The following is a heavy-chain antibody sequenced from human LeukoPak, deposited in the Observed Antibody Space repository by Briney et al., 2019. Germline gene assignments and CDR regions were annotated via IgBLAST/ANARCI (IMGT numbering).Heavy chain of an antibody. D-gene: IGHD6-6*01. J-gene: IGHJ4*02. V-gene: IGHV1-2*06. Sequence: ASVKVSCKASGYTFTGYYMHWVRQAPGQGLEWMGRINPNSGGTNYAQKFQGRVTMTRDTSNSTAYMELSRLRSDDTAVYYCARDIEYSSSFDYWGQGTLVTVSS. CDR1: GYTFTGYY. CDR2: INPNSGGT. CDR3: ARDIEYSSSFDY.